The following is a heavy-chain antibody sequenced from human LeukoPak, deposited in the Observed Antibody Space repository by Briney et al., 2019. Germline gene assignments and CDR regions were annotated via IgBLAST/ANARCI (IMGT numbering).Heavy chain of an antibody. CDR3: ARVGSFVFGYSYGSSAFDI. D-gene: IGHD5-18*01. CDR2: IIPIFGTA. Sequence: SSVKVSCQASGGTFSSYAISWVRQAPGQGLEWMGGIIPIFGTANYAQKFQGRVTITTDESTSTAYMELSSLRSEDTAVYYCARVGSFVFGYSYGSSAFDIWGQGTMVTVSS. CDR1: GGTFSSYA. V-gene: IGHV1-69*05. J-gene: IGHJ3*02.